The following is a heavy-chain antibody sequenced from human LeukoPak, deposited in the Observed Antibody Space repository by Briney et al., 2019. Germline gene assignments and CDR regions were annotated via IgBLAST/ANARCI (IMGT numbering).Heavy chain of an antibody. CDR2: ISAYNGNT. J-gene: IGHJ4*02. D-gene: IGHD3-10*01. CDR3: ARDGPYGSGSYYLFDY. V-gene: IGHV1-18*01. Sequence: ASVKVSCKASGYTFTSYGISWVRQAPGQGLEWMGWISAYNGNTNYAQKLQGRVTMTTDTSTSTAYMELRSLRSDDTAVYYCARDGPYGSGSYYLFDYWGQGALVTVSS. CDR1: GYTFTSYG.